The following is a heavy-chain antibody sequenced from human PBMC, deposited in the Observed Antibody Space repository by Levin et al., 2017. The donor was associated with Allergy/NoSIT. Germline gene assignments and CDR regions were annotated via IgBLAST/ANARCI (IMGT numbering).Heavy chain of an antibody. J-gene: IGHJ4*02. CDR1: GFTVSSNY. V-gene: IGHV3-53*01. Sequence: RASVKVSCAASGFTVSSNYMSWVRQAPGKGLEWVSVTYSGGTTYYTDSVKGRFTVSRDSSKNTLYLQMNSLRAEDTAVYYCASSSSRTGGDYWGQGTLVTVS. D-gene: IGHD6-13*01. CDR2: TYSGGTT. CDR3: ASSSSRTGGDY.